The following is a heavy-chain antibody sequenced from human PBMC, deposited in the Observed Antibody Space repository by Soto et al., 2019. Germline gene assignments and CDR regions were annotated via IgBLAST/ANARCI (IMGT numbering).Heavy chain of an antibody. D-gene: IGHD3-10*01. CDR2: INHSGST. CDR1: GGSFSGYY. V-gene: IGHV4-34*01. Sequence: PSETLSLTCAVYGGSFSGYYWSWIRQPPGKGLEWIGEINHSGSTNYNPSLKSRVTISVDTSKNQFSLKLSSVTAADTAVYYCARSVTMVRGVIIRKKNWFDPWGQGTLVTVS. CDR3: ARSVTMVRGVIIRKKNWFDP. J-gene: IGHJ5*02.